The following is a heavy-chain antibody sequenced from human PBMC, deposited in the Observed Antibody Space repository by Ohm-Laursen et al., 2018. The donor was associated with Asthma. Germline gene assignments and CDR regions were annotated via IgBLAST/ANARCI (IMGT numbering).Heavy chain of an antibody. CDR3: ARGAYYDILTHYGMDV. CDR2: ISSSSSTI. Sequence: GSLRLSCAASGFTFSSYSMNWVRQAPGKGLEWVSYISSSSSTIYYADSVKGRFTISRDNAKNSQYLQMNSLRDEDTAVYYCARGAYYDILTHYGMDVWGQGTTVTVSS. D-gene: IGHD3-9*01. V-gene: IGHV3-48*02. J-gene: IGHJ6*02. CDR1: GFTFSSYS.